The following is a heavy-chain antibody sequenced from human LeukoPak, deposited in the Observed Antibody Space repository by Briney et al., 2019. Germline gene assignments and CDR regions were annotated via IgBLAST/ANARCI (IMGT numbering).Heavy chain of an antibody. CDR2: ISSSSSYI. V-gene: IGHV3-21*01. J-gene: IGHJ4*02. CDR1: GFTFSSYG. Sequence: GGSLRLSCAASGFTFSSYGMHWVRQAPGKGLEWVSSISSSSSYIYYADSVKGRFTISRDNAKNSLYLQMNSLRAEDTAVYYCSIVATITTFDYWGQGTLVTVSS. CDR3: SIVATITTFDY. D-gene: IGHD5-12*01.